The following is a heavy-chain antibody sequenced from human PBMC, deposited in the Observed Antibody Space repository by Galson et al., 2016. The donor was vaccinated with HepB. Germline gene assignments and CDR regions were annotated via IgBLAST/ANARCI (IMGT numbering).Heavy chain of an antibody. CDR3: AKLYYYDSSGPFDY. J-gene: IGHJ4*02. CDR1: GGFIVSSND. Sequence: SLRLSCAASGGFIVSSNDMSWVRQAPGKGLEWVSVIYSGGSTYYADSVKGRFTISRDNSKTTLYLQMNSLRAEDTAVYYCAKLYYYDSSGPFDYWGQGTLVTVSS. CDR2: IYSGGST. D-gene: IGHD3-22*01. V-gene: IGHV3-53*01.